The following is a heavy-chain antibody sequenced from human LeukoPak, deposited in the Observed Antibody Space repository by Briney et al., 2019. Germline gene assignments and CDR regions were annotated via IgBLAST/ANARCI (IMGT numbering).Heavy chain of an antibody. CDR3: ARRMTYYDNSAYPHGALDI. D-gene: IGHD3-22*01. V-gene: IGHV4-59*08. CDR2: IYYSGST. Sequence: PSETLSLTCTVSGGSISSYYWSWIRQPPGKGLEWIGYIYYSGSTDYTPSLKSRVTISVDTSNNQFSLHLTSVSATDTAAYYCARRMTYYDNSAYPHGALDIWGQGTMVTVSS. CDR1: GGSISSYY. J-gene: IGHJ3*02.